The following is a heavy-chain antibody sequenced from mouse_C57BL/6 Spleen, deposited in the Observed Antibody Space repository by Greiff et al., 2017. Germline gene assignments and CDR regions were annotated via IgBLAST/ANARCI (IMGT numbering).Heavy chain of an antibody. CDR2: IYPGRGNT. CDR3: AREGHVPYAMDY. CDR1: GYTFTDYY. Sequence: VQLQQSGAELVRPGASVKLSCKASGYTFTDYYINWVKQRPGQGLEWIARIYPGRGNTYYNEKFKGKATLTAEKSSSTAYMQLSSLKSEDPSVYFCAREGHVPYAMDYWGQGTSVTVSS. J-gene: IGHJ4*01. V-gene: IGHV1-76*01.